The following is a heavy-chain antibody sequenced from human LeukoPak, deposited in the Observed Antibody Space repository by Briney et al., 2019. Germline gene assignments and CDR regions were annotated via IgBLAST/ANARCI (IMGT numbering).Heavy chain of an antibody. CDR2: IYYSGST. CDR1: GGSISSYY. J-gene: IGHJ4*02. CDR3: ARGTRDYYDPGVGLCFDY. D-gene: IGHD3-22*01. V-gene: IGHV4-59*01. Sequence: SETLSLTCTVSGGSISSYYWSWIRQPPGKGLEWIGYIYYSGSTNYNPSLKSRVTISVDTSKNQFSLKLSSVTAADTAVYYCARGTRDYYDPGVGLCFDYWGQGTLVTVSS.